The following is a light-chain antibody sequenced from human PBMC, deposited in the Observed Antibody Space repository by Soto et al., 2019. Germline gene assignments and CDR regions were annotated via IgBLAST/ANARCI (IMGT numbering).Light chain of an antibody. Sequence: QSALTQPASVSGSPGQSITISCTGTSSDVGACNYVSWYQQHPGAAPKLMIFEVSHRPSGVSDRFSGSKSGMSATLGITGLQTGDEADYYCGTWDSSLSVCVFGGGTKLTVL. CDR1: SSDVGACNY. CDR2: EVS. J-gene: IGLJ2*01. V-gene: IGLV2-14*01. CDR3: GTWDSSLSVCV.